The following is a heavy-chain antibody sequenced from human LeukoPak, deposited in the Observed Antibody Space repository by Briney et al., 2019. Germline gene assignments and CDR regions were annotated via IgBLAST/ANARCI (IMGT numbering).Heavy chain of an antibody. D-gene: IGHD3-22*01. CDR3: VRQYSYDSSGYYPWDY. CDR1: GFTFSSYW. Sequence: GGSLRLSCAASGFTFSSYWMHWVRQAPGKGLVWVSRISSDGSSTTYADSVKGRFTISRDNAKNTLYLQMNSLRAEDTAMYYCVRQYSYDSSGYYPWDYWGQGTLVTVSS. V-gene: IGHV3-74*01. J-gene: IGHJ4*02. CDR2: ISSDGSST.